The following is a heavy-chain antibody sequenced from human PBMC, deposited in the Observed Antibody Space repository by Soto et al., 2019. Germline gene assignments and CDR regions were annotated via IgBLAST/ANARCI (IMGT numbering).Heavy chain of an antibody. V-gene: IGHV4-34*01. Sequence: QVQLQQWGAGLLKPSETLSLTCAVYGGSFSGYYWSWIRQPPGKGLEWIGEINHSGSTNYNPSLKSRVTISVDTSKNQSSLKLSSVTAADTAVYYCARGRVDYYGSGSYYNGFDYWGQGTLVTVSS. CDR2: INHSGST. D-gene: IGHD3-10*01. CDR3: ARGRVDYYGSGSYYNGFDY. CDR1: GGSFSGYY. J-gene: IGHJ4*02.